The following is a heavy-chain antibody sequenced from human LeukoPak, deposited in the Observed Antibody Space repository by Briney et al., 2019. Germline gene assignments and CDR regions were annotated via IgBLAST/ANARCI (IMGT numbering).Heavy chain of an antibody. D-gene: IGHD6-6*01. Sequence: GSLRLSCAASGFTFSSYAMSWVRQAPGKGLEWIGYIYYSGSINCNPALKSRVTMSVDTSKNQFSLKLSSVTAADTAVYYCAREERAARRPYYFDYWGQGTLVTVSS. CDR2: IYYSGSI. V-gene: IGHV4-59*12. CDR1: GFTFSSYA. J-gene: IGHJ4*02. CDR3: AREERAARRPYYFDY.